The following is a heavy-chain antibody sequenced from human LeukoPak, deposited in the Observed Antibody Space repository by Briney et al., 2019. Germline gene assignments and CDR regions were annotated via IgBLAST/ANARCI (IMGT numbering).Heavy chain of an antibody. CDR1: GFSFSTYA. Sequence: GGSLRLSCVASGFSFSTYAMSWVHQAPGKGLEWVSVISNSGGNTYYADSVRGRFTISRDNSKNTLFLQMDSLRAEDTAVYYCAKTDSSSRYDTLDYWGQGTLVTVSS. CDR2: ISNSGGNT. V-gene: IGHV3-23*01. D-gene: IGHD6-13*01. CDR3: AKTDSSSRYDTLDY. J-gene: IGHJ4*02.